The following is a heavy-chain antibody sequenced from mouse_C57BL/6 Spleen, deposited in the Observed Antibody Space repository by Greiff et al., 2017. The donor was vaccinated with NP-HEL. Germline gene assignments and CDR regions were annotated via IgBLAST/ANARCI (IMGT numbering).Heavy chain of an antibody. Sequence: VQLQQPGAELVMPGASVKLSCKASGYTFTSYWMHWVKQRPGQGLEWIGEIDHSDSYTNYNQKFKGKSTLTVDTSSSTAYMQRSSLTSEDSAVYYCARGFITTVVAFDYWGQGTTLTVSS. D-gene: IGHD1-1*01. J-gene: IGHJ2*01. CDR2: IDHSDSYT. CDR3: ARGFITTVVAFDY. V-gene: IGHV1-69*01. CDR1: GYTFTSYW.